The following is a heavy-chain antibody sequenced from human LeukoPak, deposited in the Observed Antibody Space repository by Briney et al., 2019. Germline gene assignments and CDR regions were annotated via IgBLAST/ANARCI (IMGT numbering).Heavy chain of an antibody. J-gene: IGHJ5*02. CDR2: INHSGST. CDR3: ARKGGGQLVNTRRWFDP. Sequence: RPSETLSLTCGVYGGSYSDYYWSWIRQPPGKGLEWIGEINHSGSTNYNPALKSRVTISLDTSKNQFSLKLNSVTAADTAVYYCARKGGGQLVNTRRWFDPWGQGTLATVSS. V-gene: IGHV4-34*01. D-gene: IGHD6-13*01. CDR1: GGSYSDYY.